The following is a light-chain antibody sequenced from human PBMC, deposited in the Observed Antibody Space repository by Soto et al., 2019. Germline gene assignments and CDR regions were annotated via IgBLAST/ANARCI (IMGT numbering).Light chain of an antibody. CDR2: EGS. CDR1: SSDVGSYNL. J-gene: IGLJ1*01. Sequence: QSVLTQPASVSGSPGQSITISCTGTSSDVGSYNLVSWYQQHPGKAPKLMIYEGSKRPSGVSNRSSGSKSGNTASLTISGLQAEDEADYYCCSYAGSSIYVFGTGNKVTVL. V-gene: IGLV2-23*01. CDR3: CSYAGSSIYV.